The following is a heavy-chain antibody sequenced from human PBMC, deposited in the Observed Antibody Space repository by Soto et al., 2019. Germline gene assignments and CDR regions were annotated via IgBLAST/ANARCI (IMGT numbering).Heavy chain of an antibody. Sequence: QVQLQESGPGLVKPSETLSLTCTGSGGSVISGSYSWSCIRQPPGMGLELIGYIYHSGTTNYNPSPKSRVTISVDTSTTQFSLKLSSVTAADTAVYSCASGGGSYYIAYWGQGTLVTVSS. CDR2: IYHSGTT. D-gene: IGHD1-26*01. J-gene: IGHJ4*02. CDR1: GGSVISGSYS. V-gene: IGHV4-61*01. CDR3: ASGGGSYYIAY.